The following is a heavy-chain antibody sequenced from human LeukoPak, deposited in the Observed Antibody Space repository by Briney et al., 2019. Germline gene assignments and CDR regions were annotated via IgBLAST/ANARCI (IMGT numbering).Heavy chain of an antibody. CDR2: INNDGSSA. V-gene: IGHV3-74*01. D-gene: IGHD1-1*01. CDR1: GFTFNNYW. Sequence: GRSLRLSCAASGFTFNNYWIHWVRQVPGKGLVWVSRINNDGSSASYVDSVKGRFTISRDNAKNTLFLQMNSLRAEDTAVYYCARRGTGHDMDVWGQGTTVIVSS. J-gene: IGHJ6*02. CDR3: ARRGTGHDMDV.